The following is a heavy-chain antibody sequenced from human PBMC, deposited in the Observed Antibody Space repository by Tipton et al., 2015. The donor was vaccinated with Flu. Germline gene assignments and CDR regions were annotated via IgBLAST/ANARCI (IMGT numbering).Heavy chain of an antibody. V-gene: IGHV4-4*07. D-gene: IGHD3-16*02. J-gene: IGHJ4*02. CDR3: ARDYLLGDLSFFDN. Sequence: LRLSCTVSGDSISSYYWSWIRQPAGKGLEWIGRIYTSGSTNYNASLKSRVTMSVDTSKNQFSLKLSSVTVADTAVYYCARDYLLGDLSFFDNWGQGTPVTVSS. CDR2: IYTSGST. CDR1: GDSISSYY.